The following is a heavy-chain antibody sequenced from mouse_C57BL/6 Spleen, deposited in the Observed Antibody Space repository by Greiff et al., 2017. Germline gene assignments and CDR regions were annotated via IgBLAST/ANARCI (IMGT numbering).Heavy chain of an antibody. CDR1: GFTFSSYA. Sequence: EVQLLQSGGGLVKPGGSLKLSCAASGFTFSSYAMSWVRQTPEKRLEWVATIRDGGSYTHSPDNVKGRFTLSRDNANNILYLQLSHLESEDTAMSCCARGITTVVDGAMDDWGQGTSVTVSS. D-gene: IGHD1-1*01. J-gene: IGHJ4*01. CDR2: IRDGGSYT. V-gene: IGHV5-4*01. CDR3: ARGITTVVDGAMDD.